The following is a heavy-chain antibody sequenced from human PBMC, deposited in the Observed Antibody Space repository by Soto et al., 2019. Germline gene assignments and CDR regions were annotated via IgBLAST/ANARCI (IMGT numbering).Heavy chain of an antibody. J-gene: IGHJ1*01. D-gene: IGHD5-18*01. V-gene: IGHV1-69*06. CDR2: VISASGSV. CDR1: GRIFSSFP. Sequence: QVQVVQSGAEMKKPGSSVKISCKASGRIFSSFPTSWVRQVPGQGLEWMGGVISASGSVTYAPKFQGRVTITAVNSAGIGYMELTSLTSEDTAIYYCARVGSRDAYNYVLDHWGPGTMVTVSS. CDR3: ARVGSRDAYNYVLDH.